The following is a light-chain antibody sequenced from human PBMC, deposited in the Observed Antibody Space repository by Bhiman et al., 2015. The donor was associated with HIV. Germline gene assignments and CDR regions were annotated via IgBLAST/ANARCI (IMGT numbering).Light chain of an antibody. Sequence: VLTQPPSVSVAPGKTARITCGGNNIGSKSVHWYQQKPGQAPVLVIYYDSDRPSGIPERFSGSNSGNTATLTISRVEAGDEADYYCQVWHSSSDHVVFGGGTKLTVL. V-gene: IGLV3-21*04. CDR1: NIGSKS. J-gene: IGLJ2*01. CDR3: QVWHSSSDHVV. CDR2: YDS.